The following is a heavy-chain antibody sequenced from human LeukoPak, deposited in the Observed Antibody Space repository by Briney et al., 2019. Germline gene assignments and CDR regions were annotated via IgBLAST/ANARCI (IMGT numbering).Heavy chain of an antibody. D-gene: IGHD1-7*01. CDR3: ARGQRNYGLYFDY. V-gene: IGHV4-30-4*08. Sequence: PSETLSLTCTVSGGSISSGGYYWSWIRQPPGKGLEWIGYIYYSGSTYYNPSLKSRVTISVDSSKNQFSLKLSSVTAADTAVYYCARGQRNYGLYFDYWGQGTLVTVSS. CDR2: IYYSGST. CDR1: GGSISSGGYY. J-gene: IGHJ4*02.